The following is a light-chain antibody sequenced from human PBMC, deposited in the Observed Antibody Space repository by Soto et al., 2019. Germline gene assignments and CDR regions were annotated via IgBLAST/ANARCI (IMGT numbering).Light chain of an antibody. V-gene: IGKV1-5*03. CDR1: QSISSW. J-gene: IGKJ1*01. Sequence: DIQMTQSPSTLSASVGDRVTITCRASQSISSWLAWYQQKPGRAPKLLIYKASSLESGVQSRFSGSGSGTEFTLTISSLQPDDFATYYCQQYNSQWTFGQGTKVEFK. CDR3: QQYNSQWT. CDR2: KAS.